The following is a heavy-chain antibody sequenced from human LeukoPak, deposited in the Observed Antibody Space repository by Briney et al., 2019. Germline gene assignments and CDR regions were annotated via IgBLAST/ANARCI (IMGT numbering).Heavy chain of an antibody. CDR2: IYYSGST. Sequence: AETLSLTFTVSGGSISSSTYYWDWIRQPPGKGLEWTGSIYYSGSTYYSPSLKRRITISVDTSKNQFYMRLSAVTAADTDVYYCERRDTAMVIDYWGQGTLVTVSS. CDR3: ERRDTAMVIDY. D-gene: IGHD5-18*01. V-gene: IGHV4-39*01. CDR1: GGSISSSTYY. J-gene: IGHJ4*02.